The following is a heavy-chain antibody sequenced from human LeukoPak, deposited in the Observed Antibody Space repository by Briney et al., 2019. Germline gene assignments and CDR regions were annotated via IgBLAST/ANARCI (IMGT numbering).Heavy chain of an antibody. J-gene: IGHJ6*03. CDR3: ARGGYRYYYYMDV. CDR1: GVSISSYY. Sequence: SETLSLTCTVSGVSISSYYWSWIRQPAGKGLEWIGRIYTSGSTNHNPSLKSRVTISVDTSKNQFSLKLSSVTAADTAVYYCARGGYRYYYYMDVWGKGTTVTVSS. CDR2: IYTSGST. V-gene: IGHV4-4*07. D-gene: IGHD1-1*01.